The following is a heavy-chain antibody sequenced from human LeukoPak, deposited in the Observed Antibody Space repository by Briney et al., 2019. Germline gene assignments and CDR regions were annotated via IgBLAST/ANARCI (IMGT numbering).Heavy chain of an antibody. CDR1: GYTFTSYG. V-gene: IGHV1-18*01. Sequence: GASVKVSCKASGYTFTSYGISWVRQAPGQGLEWMGWISAYNGNTNYAQKLQGRVTMTTDTSTSTAYMELRSLRSDDTAVYYCARDSGYCSSISCYVGPFDYWGQGTLVTVSS. J-gene: IGHJ4*02. CDR3: ARDSGYCSSISCYVGPFDY. D-gene: IGHD2-2*01. CDR2: ISAYNGNT.